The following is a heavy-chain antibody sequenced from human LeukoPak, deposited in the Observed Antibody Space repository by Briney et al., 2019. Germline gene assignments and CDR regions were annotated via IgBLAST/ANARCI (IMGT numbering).Heavy chain of an antibody. V-gene: IGHV1-24*01. CDR1: GYTLTELS. CDR2: FDLEDGET. Sequence: ASVKVSCKVSGYTLTELSMHWVRQAPGKGLEWVGGFDLEDGETVYAQKFQGRITMNEDTSSDTAYMDLSSLRSEDTAVYYCATAFRNYDFWSGPGFDYWGQGTLVTVSS. J-gene: IGHJ4*02. CDR3: ATAFRNYDFWSGPGFDY. D-gene: IGHD3-3*01.